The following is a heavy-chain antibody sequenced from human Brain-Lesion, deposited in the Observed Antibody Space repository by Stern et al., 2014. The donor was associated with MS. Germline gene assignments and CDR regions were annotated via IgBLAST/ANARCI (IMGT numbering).Heavy chain of an antibody. CDR2: IYSSGST. J-gene: IGHJ4*02. D-gene: IGHD4-17*01. CDR1: GGSINTNNYY. V-gene: IGHV4-39*01. Sequence: QLQLQESGPGLVKPSETLSLTCTVSGGSINTNNYYWGWIRQPPGKGLEWIGNIYSSGSTFYSPSLKSRVPMSVDTSKNQFSLKRSSVTAADTAVYYCARTGDDFGDYSLSYWGQGTLVTGSS. CDR3: ARTGDDFGDYSLSY.